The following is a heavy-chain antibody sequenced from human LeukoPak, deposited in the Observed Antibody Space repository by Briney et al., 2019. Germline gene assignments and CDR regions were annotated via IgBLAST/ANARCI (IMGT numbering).Heavy chain of an antibody. J-gene: IGHJ1*01. CDR3: ARDSYYYDISGRAEYFHH. D-gene: IGHD3-22*01. CDR2: INPSSGGT. Sequence: ASVKVSCKASGYTFTGYYIHWVRQAPGQGLEWLGWINPSSGGTDCAQKFQGRVTMTRDTSISTAYLELKRLRSDDTAVYFCARDSYYYDISGRAEYFHHWGQGALVTVSS. CDR1: GYTFTGYY. V-gene: IGHV1-2*02.